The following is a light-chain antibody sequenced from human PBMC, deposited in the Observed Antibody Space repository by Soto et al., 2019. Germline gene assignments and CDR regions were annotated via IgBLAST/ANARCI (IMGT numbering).Light chain of an antibody. CDR1: SSNIGNND. CDR3: AAWDDMSGYV. V-gene: IGLV1-47*02. Sequence: QSVLTQPPSTSGTPGQRVTISCSGSSSNIGNNDVYWYQQLPGTAPKLLIYSNNQRPSGVPDRFSGSLSGTSASLAISGLRSEDEADYYCAAWDDMSGYVFGTGTKVTVL. J-gene: IGLJ1*01. CDR2: SNN.